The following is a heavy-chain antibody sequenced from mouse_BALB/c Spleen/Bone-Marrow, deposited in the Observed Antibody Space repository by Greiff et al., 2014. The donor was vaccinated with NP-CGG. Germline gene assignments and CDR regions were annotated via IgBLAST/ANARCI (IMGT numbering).Heavy chain of an antibody. D-gene: IGHD4-1*01. CDR3: ARWEYYAMDY. CDR2: IDPANGNT. CDR1: GFNIKDTY. Sequence: EVELQQSGAELVKPGASVKLSCTASGFNIKDTYMHWVKQRPEQGLEWIGRIDPANGNTKYDPKFQGKATITADTSSNTAYLQLSSLTSEDTAVYYCARWEYYAMDYWGQGTSVTVSS. V-gene: IGHV14-3*02. J-gene: IGHJ4*01.